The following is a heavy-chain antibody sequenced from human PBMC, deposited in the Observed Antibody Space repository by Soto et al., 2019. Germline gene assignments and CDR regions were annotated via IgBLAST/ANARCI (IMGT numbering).Heavy chain of an antibody. CDR2: IIPIVGTA. V-gene: IGHV1-69*01. Sequence: QVQLVQSGAEVKKPGSSVKVSCKASGGTFNSSGISWVRQAPGQGLEWMGGIIPIVGTADYAQKFQDRITITADEATSTAYMELSSLRSEDTAMYYCARDLYSAAAPGLTHWFFVLWGRGTLVTVSS. CDR3: ARDLYSAAAPGLTHWFFVL. J-gene: IGHJ2*01. D-gene: IGHD6-13*01. CDR1: GGTFNSSG.